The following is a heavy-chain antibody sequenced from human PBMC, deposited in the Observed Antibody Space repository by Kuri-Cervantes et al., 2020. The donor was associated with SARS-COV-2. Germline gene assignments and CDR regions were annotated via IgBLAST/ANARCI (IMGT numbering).Heavy chain of an antibody. V-gene: IGHV3-23*01. J-gene: IGHJ4*02. CDR1: RFTFRNYA. D-gene: IGHD1-26*01. CDR3: ARSQGEWDLLVPIAY. CDR2: IDDSGVNT. Sequence: GGSLRVCCAASRFTFRNYALNWVRQAPGRGLEWVSIIDDSGVNTYYADSVKGRFTISRDNSKNTLYLQMNNLRADDTAVYYCARSQGEWDLLVPIAYWGRGTLVTVSS.